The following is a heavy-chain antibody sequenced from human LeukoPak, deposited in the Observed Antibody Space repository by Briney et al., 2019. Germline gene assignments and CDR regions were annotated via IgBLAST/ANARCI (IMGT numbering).Heavy chain of an antibody. D-gene: IGHD1-26*01. CDR2: INPNNGAT. CDR3: TRESGSYHGNDY. J-gene: IGHJ4*02. Sequence: ASVKVSCKASGYAFTGYYMHWVRQAPGQGLEWMGRINPNNGATNYAQKLQGRVTITGDASISTAYMELSSLRSDDTAVYYCTRESGSYHGNDYWGQGTLVTVSS. V-gene: IGHV1-2*06. CDR1: GYAFTGYY.